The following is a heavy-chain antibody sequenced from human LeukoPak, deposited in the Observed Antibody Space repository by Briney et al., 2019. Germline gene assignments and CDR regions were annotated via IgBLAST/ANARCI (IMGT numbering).Heavy chain of an antibody. J-gene: IGHJ4*02. CDR3: ARVKSSGYGEYYFDY. V-gene: IGHV3-74*01. CDR1: GFTLSSHW. CDR2: INSDGSST. Sequence: QPGGSLRLSCAASGFTLSSHWMDWVRQAPGRGLVWVARINSDGSSTTYADSVKGRFTISRDNAKNKLYLKMNSLRAEDAAVYYCARVKSSGYGEYYFDYWGQGTLVTVSS. D-gene: IGHD5-12*01.